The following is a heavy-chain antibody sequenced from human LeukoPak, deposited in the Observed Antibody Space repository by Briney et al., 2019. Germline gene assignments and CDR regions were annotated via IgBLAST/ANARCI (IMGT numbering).Heavy chain of an antibody. V-gene: IGHV3-30-3*01. J-gene: IGHJ4*02. CDR3: ASRAAVGATTDY. D-gene: IGHD1-26*01. CDR1: GFTFSSYA. CDR2: ISYDGSNK. Sequence: GGSLRLSCAASGFTFSSYAMHWVRQAPGKGLEWVAVISYDGSNKYYADSVKGRYTISRDNSKNTLYLQMNSLRAEDTAVYYCASRAAVGATTDYWGQGTLVTVSS.